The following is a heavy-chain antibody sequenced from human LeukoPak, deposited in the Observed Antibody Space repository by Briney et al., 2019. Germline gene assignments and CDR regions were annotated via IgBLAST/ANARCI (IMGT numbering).Heavy chain of an antibody. Sequence: SETLSLTCTVSGGSISPYYWSWIRQPPGKGLEWIGDIYYSGSTNYNPSLKSRVTISVDTSKNPFSLKLSSVTAADTAVYYCARAFYPGYYSYMAVWGKGTTVTVSS. CDR1: GGSISPYY. V-gene: IGHV4-59*01. D-gene: IGHD3-3*02. J-gene: IGHJ6*03. CDR3: ARAFYPGYYSYMAV. CDR2: IYYSGST.